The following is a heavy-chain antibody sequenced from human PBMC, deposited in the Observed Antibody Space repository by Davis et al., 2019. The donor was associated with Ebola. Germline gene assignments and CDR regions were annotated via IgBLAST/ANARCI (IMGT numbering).Heavy chain of an antibody. CDR3: ARGAWYDDPAEYFQH. V-gene: IGHV3-33*01. Sequence: PGGSLRLSCAASGFTFSSYGMHWVRQAPGKGLEWVAVIWYDGSNKYYADSVKGRFTISRDNAKNTLYLQMNSLRAEDTAVYYCARGAWYDDPAEYFQHWGQGTLVTVSS. CDR2: IWYDGSNK. CDR1: GFTFSSYG. J-gene: IGHJ1*01. D-gene: IGHD2-15*01.